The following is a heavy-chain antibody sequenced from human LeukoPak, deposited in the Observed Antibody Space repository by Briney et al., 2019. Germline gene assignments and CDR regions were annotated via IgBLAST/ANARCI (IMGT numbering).Heavy chain of an antibody. CDR2: ITPSVDTT. CDR3: VREESGGYFDY. CDR1: GYTFTNYL. J-gene: IGHJ4*02. Sequence: GASVKVSCKASGYTFTNYLLHWVRRPPGQGLEWVGRITPSVDTTNYAQKFRDRVTMTRDTSTSTVCMELSSLRSEDTAVYHCVREESGGYFDYWGQGTLVTVSS. V-gene: IGHV1-46*01. D-gene: IGHD2-8*02.